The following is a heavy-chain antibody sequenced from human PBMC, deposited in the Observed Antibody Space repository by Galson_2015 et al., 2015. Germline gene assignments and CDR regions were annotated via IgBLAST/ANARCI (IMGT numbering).Heavy chain of an antibody. Sequence: SLRLSCAASGFTFSSYAMHWVRQAPGKGLEWVAVISYDGSNKYYADSVKGRFTVSRDNSKNTLYLQMNSLRDEDTAVYYCARGIAAAGNYYYYGMDVWGQGTTVTVSS. J-gene: IGHJ6*02. V-gene: IGHV3-30-3*01. CDR2: ISYDGSNK. CDR1: GFTFSSYA. CDR3: ARGIAAAGNYYYYGMDV. D-gene: IGHD6-13*01.